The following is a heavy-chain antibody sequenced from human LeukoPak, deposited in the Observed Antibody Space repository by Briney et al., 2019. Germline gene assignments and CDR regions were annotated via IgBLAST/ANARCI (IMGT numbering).Heavy chain of an antibody. D-gene: IGHD3-3*01. Sequence: SETLSLTCTVSGGSISSYYWSWIRQPPGRGLEWIWYIYYSGSTNYNPSLKSRVTISVDTSKNQFSLKLSSVTAADTAVYYCARGRVRGSGYYTNFDYWGQGTLVTVSS. CDR2: IYYSGST. CDR3: ARGRVRGSGYYTNFDY. V-gene: IGHV4-59*01. J-gene: IGHJ4*02. CDR1: GGSISSYY.